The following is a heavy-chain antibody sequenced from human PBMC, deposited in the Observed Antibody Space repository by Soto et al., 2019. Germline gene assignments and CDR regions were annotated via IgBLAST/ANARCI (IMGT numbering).Heavy chain of an antibody. V-gene: IGHV1-2*04. CDR3: ARATRYSYGPPGLHDAFDI. J-gene: IGHJ3*02. CDR2: INPNSGGT. CDR1: GYTFTGYY. D-gene: IGHD5-18*01. Sequence: ASVKVSCKASGYTFTGYYMHWVRQAPGQGLEWMGWINPNSGGTNYAQKFQGWVTMTRDTSISTAYMGRRSLRSEDTAVYYCARATRYSYGPPGLHDAFDIWGQGKMVTVSS.